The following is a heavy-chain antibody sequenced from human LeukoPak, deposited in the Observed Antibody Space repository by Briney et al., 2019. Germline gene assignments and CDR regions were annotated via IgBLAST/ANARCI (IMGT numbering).Heavy chain of an antibody. J-gene: IGHJ6*02. Sequence: SETLSLTCTVSGGSISSSNWWSWVRQPPGKGLEWIGEIYHSGSTNYNPSLKSRVTISVDKSKNQFSLKLSSVTAADTAVYYCAKASYYYGMDVWGQGTTVTVSS. CDR2: IYHSGST. CDR3: AKASYYYGMDV. V-gene: IGHV4-4*02. CDR1: GGSISSSNW.